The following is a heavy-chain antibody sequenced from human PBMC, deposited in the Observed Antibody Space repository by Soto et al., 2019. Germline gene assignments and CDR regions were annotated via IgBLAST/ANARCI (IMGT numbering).Heavy chain of an antibody. Sequence: SVKVSCKASGFTFTSSAVQWVRQARGQRLEWIGWIVVGSGNTNYAQKFQERVTITRDMSTSTAYMELSSLRSEDTAVYYRAADQDWEQWLAHAFDIWGQGTMVTVSS. D-gene: IGHD6-19*01. V-gene: IGHV1-58*01. CDR2: IVVGSGNT. J-gene: IGHJ3*02. CDR1: GFTFTSSA. CDR3: AADQDWEQWLAHAFDI.